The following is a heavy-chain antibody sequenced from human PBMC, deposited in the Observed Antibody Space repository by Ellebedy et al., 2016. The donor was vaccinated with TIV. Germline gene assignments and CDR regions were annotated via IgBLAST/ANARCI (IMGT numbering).Heavy chain of an antibody. CDR3: ARDQWLGRAYYFDS. D-gene: IGHD6-19*01. Sequence: GGSLRLSCVASGFTFSDYWMSWVRQAPGKGLEWVANIKQDGSETHYVDSVKGRFTISRDNAKNSLYLQMNSLRTEDTSLYYCARDQWLGRAYYFDSWGQGTLVTVSS. V-gene: IGHV3-7*01. CDR1: GFTFSDYW. J-gene: IGHJ4*02. CDR2: IKQDGSET.